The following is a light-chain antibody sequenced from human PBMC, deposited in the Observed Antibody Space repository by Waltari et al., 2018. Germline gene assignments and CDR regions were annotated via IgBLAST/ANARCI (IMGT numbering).Light chain of an antibody. CDR3: QQFFGTPWT. J-gene: IGKJ1*01. CDR1: NKNY. V-gene: IGKV4-1*01. Sequence: NKNYLAWYQQKPGQPPKLLIYWASTRQFGVPERFSGSGSGTDFTLTISSLQAEDVAVYYCQQFFGTPWTFGQGTKVEIK. CDR2: WAS.